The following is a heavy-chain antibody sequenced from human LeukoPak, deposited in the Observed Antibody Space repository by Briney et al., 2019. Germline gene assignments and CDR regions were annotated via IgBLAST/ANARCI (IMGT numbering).Heavy chain of an antibody. Sequence: PSETLSLTCTVSGGSISSYYWSWIRQPAGKGLEWIGRIYTSGSTNYNPSLKSRVTMSVDTSKNQFSLKLSSVTAADTAVYYCAREPYSSYYYYYYMDVWGKGTTVTVSS. CDR3: AREPYSSYYYYYYMDV. J-gene: IGHJ6*03. CDR2: IYTSGST. D-gene: IGHD4-11*01. V-gene: IGHV4-4*07. CDR1: GGSISSYY.